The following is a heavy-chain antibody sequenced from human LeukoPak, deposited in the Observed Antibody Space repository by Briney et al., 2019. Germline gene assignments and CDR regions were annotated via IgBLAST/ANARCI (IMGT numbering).Heavy chain of an antibody. D-gene: IGHD1-1*01. J-gene: IGHJ3*02. V-gene: IGHV4-59*01. CDR2: IYYSGST. Sequence: SETLSLTCTVSGGSISSYYWSWIRQPPGKGLEWIGYIYYSGSTNYNPSLKSRVTISVDTSKNQFSLKPSSVTAADTAVYYCARXXMXRGXVERPTDAFDIWGQGTMVTVSS. CDR3: ARXXMXRGXVERPTDAFDI. CDR1: GGSISSYY.